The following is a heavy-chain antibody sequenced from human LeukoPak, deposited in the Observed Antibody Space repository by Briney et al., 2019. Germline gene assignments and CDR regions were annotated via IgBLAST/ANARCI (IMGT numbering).Heavy chain of an antibody. CDR1: GYTFTSYG. V-gene: IGHV1-18*01. D-gene: IGHD3-16*01. CDR3: ARGPFRELWRYYYYYGMDV. CDR2: ISAYNGNT. Sequence: ASVKVSCKASGYTFTSYGISWVRQAPGQRLEWMGWISAYNGNTNYAQKLQGRVTMTTDTSTSTAYMELRSLRSDDTAVYYCARGPFRELWRYYYYYGMDVWGQGTTVTVSS. J-gene: IGHJ6*02.